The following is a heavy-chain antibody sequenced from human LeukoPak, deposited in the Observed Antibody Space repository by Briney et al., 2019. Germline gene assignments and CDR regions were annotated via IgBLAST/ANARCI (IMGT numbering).Heavy chain of an antibody. Sequence: GGSLRVSCAASGFTFSSYWMHWVRQAPGKGLVWVSRINTDGSTTNYADSVKGRFTISRDNAKNTLYLQMNSLRAEDTAVYYCARVRSGSYNWFDPWGQGTLVTVSS. J-gene: IGHJ5*02. V-gene: IGHV3-74*01. D-gene: IGHD1-26*01. CDR2: INTDGSTT. CDR3: ARVRSGSYNWFDP. CDR1: GFTFSSYW.